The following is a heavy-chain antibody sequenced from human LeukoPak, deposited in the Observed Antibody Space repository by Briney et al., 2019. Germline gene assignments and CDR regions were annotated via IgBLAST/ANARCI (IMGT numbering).Heavy chain of an antibody. V-gene: IGHV3-21*01. CDR2: ISSSSSYI. D-gene: IGHD3-3*01. J-gene: IGHJ4*02. CDR1: GFTFSSYS. CDR3: ARALNYDFWSGYTTFDY. Sequence: GGSLRLSCAASGFTFSSYSMNWVRQAPGKGLEWVSSISSSSSYIYYADSVKGRFTISRDNAKNSLYLQMSSLRAEDTAVYYCARALNYDFWSGYTTFDYWCQGTLVTVSS.